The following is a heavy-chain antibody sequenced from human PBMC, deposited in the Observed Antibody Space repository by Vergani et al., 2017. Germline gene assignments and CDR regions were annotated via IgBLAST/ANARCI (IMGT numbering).Heavy chain of an antibody. Sequence: QVQLVQSGAEVKKPGASVQVSCKASGYTFTSYDMHWVRQAPGQGLEWMGKIYPSGGTNYAQKFQGRVTMTRDTSISTAYMELSRLRSDDTAVYYCARSSYYYDSRGYYYWGQGTLVTVSS. V-gene: IGHV1-46*01. CDR1: GYTFTSYD. CDR3: ARSSYYYDSRGYYY. CDR2: IYPSGGT. D-gene: IGHD3-22*01. J-gene: IGHJ4*02.